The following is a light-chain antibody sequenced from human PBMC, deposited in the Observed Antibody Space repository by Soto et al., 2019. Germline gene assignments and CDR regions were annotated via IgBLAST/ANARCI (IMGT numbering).Light chain of an antibody. CDR3: QQSFTTPLT. Sequence: DIQMTQSPSSLSASVGDRVTITCRASQSVGGFLNWYQQKPGKAPTVLINVASTLRSGVPSRFSGSGSGTDFNLTINSLQPEDFATYFCQQSFTTPLTFGGGTKVDIK. J-gene: IGKJ4*01. V-gene: IGKV1-39*01. CDR2: VAS. CDR1: QSVGGF.